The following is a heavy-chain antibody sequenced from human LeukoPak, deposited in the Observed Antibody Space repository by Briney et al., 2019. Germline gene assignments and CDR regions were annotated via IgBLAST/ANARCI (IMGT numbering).Heavy chain of an antibody. J-gene: IGHJ4*02. Sequence: ASVKVSCKASGYTFTSYGISWVRQAPGQGLEWMGRISAYNGNTNYAQKLQGRVTMTTDTSTSTAYMELRSLRSDDTAVYYCARDVSDIGSGSYSDYWGQGTLVTVSS. CDR1: GYTFTSYG. CDR3: ARDVSDIGSGSYSDY. CDR2: ISAYNGNT. D-gene: IGHD3-10*01. V-gene: IGHV1-18*04.